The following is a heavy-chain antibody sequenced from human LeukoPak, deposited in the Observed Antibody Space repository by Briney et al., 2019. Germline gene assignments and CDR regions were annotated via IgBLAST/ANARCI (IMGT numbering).Heavy chain of an antibody. Sequence: GGSLRLSCEASGFTFTTYAIYWVRRAPGKGLEWVSGICGSGGCTYYADTVKGRFTISRDNSKNTVYLQMNTLAADDTAVYYCAKTTVGYSSGRYPGWPADCWGQGTLVTVSS. CDR2: ICGSGGCT. D-gene: IGHD6-19*01. V-gene: IGHV3-23*01. CDR1: GFTFTTYA. CDR3: AKTTVGYSSGRYPGWPADC. J-gene: IGHJ4*02.